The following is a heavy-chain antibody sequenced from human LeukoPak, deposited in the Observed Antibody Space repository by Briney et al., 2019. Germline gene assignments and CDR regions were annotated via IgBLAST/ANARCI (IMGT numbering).Heavy chain of an antibody. CDR3: AKDRSRTLDY. CDR1: GFTFSSFG. CDR2: ISYDGSNK. J-gene: IGHJ4*02. V-gene: IGHV3-30*18. D-gene: IGHD2-15*01. Sequence: GGSLRLSCAASGFTFSSFGMHWVRQAPGKGLEWVAVISYDGSNKYYADSVKGRFTISRDNSKNTLYLQMNSLRAEDTAVYYCAKDRSRTLDYWGQGTLVTVSS.